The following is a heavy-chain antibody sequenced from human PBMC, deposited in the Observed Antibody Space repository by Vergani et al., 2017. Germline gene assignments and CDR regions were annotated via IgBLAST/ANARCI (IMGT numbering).Heavy chain of an antibody. CDR3: AGEASAIVVVPAAIGVYYYGMDV. V-gene: IGHV1-18*01. Sequence: QVQLVQSGAEVKKPGASVKVSCKASGYTFTSYGISWVRQAPGQGLEWMGWISAYTGNTNYAQKLQGRVTMTTDTSTSTAYRELRSLRSDDTAVYYCAGEASAIVVVPAAIGVYYYGMDVWGQGTTVTVSS. J-gene: IGHJ6*02. D-gene: IGHD2-2*02. CDR1: GYTFTSYG. CDR2: ISAYTGNT.